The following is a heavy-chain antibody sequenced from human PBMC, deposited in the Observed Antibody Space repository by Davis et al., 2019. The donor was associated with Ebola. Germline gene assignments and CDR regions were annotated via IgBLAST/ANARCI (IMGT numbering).Heavy chain of an antibody. CDR1: GFTFDDYA. V-gene: IGHV3-9*03. CDR3: AKGGYYDSRVFDY. CDR2: ISWNSGSI. D-gene: IGHD3-22*01. Sequence: PGGSLRLSCAASGFTFDDYAMHWVRQAPGKGLEWVSGISWNSGSIGYADSVKGRFTISRDNAKNSLYLQMNSLRAEDMALYYCAKGGYYDSRVFDYWGQGTLVTVSS. J-gene: IGHJ4*02.